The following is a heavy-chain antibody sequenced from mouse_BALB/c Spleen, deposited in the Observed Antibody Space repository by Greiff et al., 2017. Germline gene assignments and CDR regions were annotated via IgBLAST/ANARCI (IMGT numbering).Heavy chain of an antibody. CDR2: INPSTGYT. D-gene: IGHD1-1*01. J-gene: IGHJ4*01. V-gene: IGHV1-7*01. CDR3: APTTVVATDYAMDY. Sequence: QVQLQQSGAELAKPGASVKMSCKASGYTFTSYWMHWVKQRPGQGLEWIGYINPSTGYTEYNQKFKDKATLTADKSSSTAYMQLSSLTSEDSAVYYCAPTTVVATDYAMDYWGQGTSVTVSS. CDR1: GYTFTSYW.